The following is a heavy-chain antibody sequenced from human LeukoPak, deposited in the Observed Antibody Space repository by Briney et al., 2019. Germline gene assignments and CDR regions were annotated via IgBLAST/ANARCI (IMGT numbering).Heavy chain of an antibody. V-gene: IGHV1-18*01. CDR2: ISAYNGNT. CDR1: GYTFTSYG. CDR3: ARGTSPGIAAAGVGSDYGMDV. Sequence: ASVKVSCKASGYTFTSYGISWVRQAPGQGLEWMGWISAYNGNTNYAQKFQGWVTMTRDTSISTAYMELSRLRSDDTAVYYCARGTSPGIAAAGVGSDYGMDVWGQGTTVTVSS. J-gene: IGHJ6*02. D-gene: IGHD6-13*01.